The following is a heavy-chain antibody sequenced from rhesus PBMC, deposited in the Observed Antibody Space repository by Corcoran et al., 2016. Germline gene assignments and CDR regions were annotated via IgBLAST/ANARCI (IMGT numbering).Heavy chain of an antibody. CDR2: IYGSSGGT. J-gene: IGHJ4*01. Sequence: QVQLQESGPGVVKPSETLSLTCAVSGYSITSNYWSWIRQPPGKGLEWIGYIYGSSGGTYYNPSRKRRVTISTDTSKNQFALKLNSVTAADTAVYYCARFRNYVGFDYWGQGVLVTVSS. D-gene: IGHD1-26*01. V-gene: IGHV4-147*01. CDR1: GYSITSNY. CDR3: ARFRNYVGFDY.